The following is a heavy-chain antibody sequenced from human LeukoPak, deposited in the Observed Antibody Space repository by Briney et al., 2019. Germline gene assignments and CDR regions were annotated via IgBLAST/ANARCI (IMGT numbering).Heavy chain of an antibody. D-gene: IGHD2-21*02. CDR3: ARDAYCGGDCFGYFDY. Sequence: GGSLRLSCAASGFTFSSYWMSWVRQAPGKGLEWVANIKQDGSEKYYVDSVKGRFTISRDNAKNSLYLQMNSLRDEDTAVYYCARDAYCGGDCFGYFDYWGQGTLVTVSS. CDR2: IKQDGSEK. CDR1: GFTFSSYW. J-gene: IGHJ4*02. V-gene: IGHV3-7*03.